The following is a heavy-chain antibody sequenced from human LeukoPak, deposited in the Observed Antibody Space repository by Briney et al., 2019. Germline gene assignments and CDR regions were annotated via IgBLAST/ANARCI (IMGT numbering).Heavy chain of an antibody. CDR1: GYTFTSYY. J-gene: IGHJ4*02. CDR3: ARGRGVHDSHTYDYFDY. D-gene: IGHD3-22*01. V-gene: IGHV1-46*01. Sequence: ASVKVSCKASGYTFTSYYIHWVRQAPGQGLEWMGIINPAGGSTTYAQKFQGSRLTLTRDTSTSTVYMELSNLRSEDTAVYYCARGRGVHDSHTYDYFDYWGQGSLVTVSS. CDR2: INPAGGST.